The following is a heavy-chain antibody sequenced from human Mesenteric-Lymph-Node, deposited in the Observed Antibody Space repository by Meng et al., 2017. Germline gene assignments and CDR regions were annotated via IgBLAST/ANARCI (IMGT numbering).Heavy chain of an antibody. CDR3: ARDTYLEGDFDAFDI. D-gene: IGHD2-21*02. CDR1: GYTFTSYY. V-gene: IGHV1-46*01. CDR2: INPSGGST. J-gene: IGHJ3*02. Sequence: ASVKVSCKASGYTFTSYYMHWVRQAPGQGLEWMGIINPSGGSTSYAQKFQGRVTMTRDTSTSTVYMELSSLRSEDTAVYYCARDTYLEGDFDAFDIWGQGTMVTVSS.